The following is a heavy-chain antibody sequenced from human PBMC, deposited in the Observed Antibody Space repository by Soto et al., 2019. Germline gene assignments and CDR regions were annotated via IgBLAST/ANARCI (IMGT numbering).Heavy chain of an antibody. J-gene: IGHJ6*02. CDR1: GFTFSSYA. D-gene: IGHD6-19*01. CDR3: ARDRGRWLAHYYYYYGMDV. CDR2: ISGSGGST. V-gene: IGHV3-23*01. Sequence: PGGSLRLSCAASGFTFSSYAMSWVRQAPGKGLEWVSAISGSGGSTYYADSVKGRFTISRDNSKNTLYLQMNSLRAEDTAVYYCARDRGRWLAHYYYYYGMDVWGQGTTVTVSS.